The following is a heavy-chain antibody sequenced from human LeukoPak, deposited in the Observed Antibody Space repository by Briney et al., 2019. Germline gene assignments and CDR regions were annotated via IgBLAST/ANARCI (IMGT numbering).Heavy chain of an antibody. Sequence: GGSLRLSCAASGFTFSSYNMNWVRQAPGKGLEWVSYISNSRTTIYYADSVKGRFTISRDNAKSSLYLQMNSLRAEDTAVYYCARDSSNQQYYYYYYGMDVWGQGTTVTVSS. V-gene: IGHV3-48*01. CDR3: ARDSSNQQYYYYYYGMDV. CDR2: ISNSRTTI. CDR1: GFTFSSYN. D-gene: IGHD6-6*01. J-gene: IGHJ6*02.